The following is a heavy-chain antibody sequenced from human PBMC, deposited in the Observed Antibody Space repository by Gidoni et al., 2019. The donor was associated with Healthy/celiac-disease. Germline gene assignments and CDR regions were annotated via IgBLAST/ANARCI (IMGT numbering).Heavy chain of an antibody. CDR3: ARDFGYSYGLTVYYYGMDV. V-gene: IGHV1-69*04. Sequence: QVQLVQSGAEVKKPGSSVKVSCKASGGTFSSYAISWVRQAPGQGLEWMGRIIPILGIANYAQKFQGRVTITADKSTSTAYMELSSLRSEDTAVYYCARDFGYSYGLTVYYYGMDVWGQGTTVTVSS. CDR2: IIPILGIA. D-gene: IGHD5-18*01. J-gene: IGHJ6*02. CDR1: GGTFSSYA.